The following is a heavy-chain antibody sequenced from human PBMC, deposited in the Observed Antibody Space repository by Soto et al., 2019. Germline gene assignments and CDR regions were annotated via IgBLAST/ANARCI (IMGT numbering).Heavy chain of an antibody. D-gene: IGHD6-19*01. J-gene: IGHJ3*02. Sequence: EVQLLESGGGLVQPGGSLRLSCAASGFTFSSYAMSWVRQAPGKGLEWVSAISGSGGSTYYADSVKGRFTISRDNSKNTLYLQMNSLRAEDTAVYYCAKDWSASVAGIFAFDIWGQGTMVTVSS. CDR1: GFTFSSYA. CDR2: ISGSGGST. V-gene: IGHV3-23*01. CDR3: AKDWSASVAGIFAFDI.